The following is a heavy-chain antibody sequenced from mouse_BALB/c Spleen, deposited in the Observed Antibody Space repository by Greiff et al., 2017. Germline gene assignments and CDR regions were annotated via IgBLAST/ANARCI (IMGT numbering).Heavy chain of an antibody. D-gene: IGHD2-4*01. Sequence: EVQLQQSGPDLVKPGASVKISCKASGYSFTGYYMHWVKQSHGKSLEWIGRVNPNNGGTNYNEKFKGKATLTADKSSSTAYMQLSSLTSDDSAVYFCASSTMITTRSPWFAYWGQGTLVTVSA. CDR2: VNPNNGGT. J-gene: IGHJ3*01. CDR1: GYSFTGYY. V-gene: IGHV1-18*01. CDR3: ASSTMITTRSPWFAY.